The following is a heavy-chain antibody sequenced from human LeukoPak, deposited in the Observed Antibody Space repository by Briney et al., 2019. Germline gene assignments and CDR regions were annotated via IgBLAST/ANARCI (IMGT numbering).Heavy chain of an antibody. CDR1: GYTFTGYY. Sequence: GASVKVSCRASGYTFTGYYMHWVRQAPGQGLEWMGRINPNSGGTNYAQKFQGRVTMTRDTSISTAYMELSRLRSGDTAVYYCARVTLRGWEDYWGQGTLVTVSS. CDR2: INPNSGGT. J-gene: IGHJ4*02. CDR3: ARVTLRGWEDY. D-gene: IGHD6-19*01. V-gene: IGHV1-2*06.